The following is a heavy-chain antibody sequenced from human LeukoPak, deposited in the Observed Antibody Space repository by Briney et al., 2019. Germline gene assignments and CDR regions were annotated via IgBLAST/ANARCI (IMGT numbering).Heavy chain of an antibody. CDR2: IDPNSGGT. D-gene: IGHD1-26*01. CDR1: GYTFTGYY. V-gene: IGHV1-2*02. J-gene: IGHJ4*02. CDR3: ARIVLEGSGSWTPIEDY. Sequence: APVKVSCKASGYTFTGYYMHWVRQAPGQGLEWMGWIDPNSGGTNYTQKFQGRVTMTRDTSISTAYMELSRLRSDDTAVYYCARIVLEGSGSWTPIEDYWGQGTLVTVSS.